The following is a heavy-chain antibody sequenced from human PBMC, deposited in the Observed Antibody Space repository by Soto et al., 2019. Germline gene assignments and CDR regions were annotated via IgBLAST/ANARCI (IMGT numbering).Heavy chain of an antibody. V-gene: IGHV3-23*01. Sequence: GGSLRLSCAASGFTFSAYAMGWVRQPPGKGLEWVSSIGASDGSRYYADSVKGRFSISRDNSENTVYLQMNGLRAEDTAVYYCVKDTPAWRQVWRYAYCVQG. CDR2: IGASDGSR. D-gene: IGHD3-16*01. J-gene: IGHJ4*02. CDR1: GFTFSAYA. CDR3: VKDTPAWRQVWRYAY.